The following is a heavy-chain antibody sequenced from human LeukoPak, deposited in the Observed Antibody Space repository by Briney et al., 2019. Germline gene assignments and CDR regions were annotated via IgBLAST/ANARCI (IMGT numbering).Heavy chain of an antibody. J-gene: IGHJ4*02. V-gene: IGHV4-59*01. D-gene: IGHD3-10*01. Sequence: SETLSLTCTVSGGSISSYYWSWIRQPPGKGLEWIGYIYYSGSTNYNPSLKSRVTISVDTSKNQFSLKLSSVTAADTAVYYCARAPHYYGSGSYYYFDYWGQGTLVTVSS. CDR3: ARAPHYYGSGSYYYFDY. CDR1: GGSISSYY. CDR2: IYYSGST.